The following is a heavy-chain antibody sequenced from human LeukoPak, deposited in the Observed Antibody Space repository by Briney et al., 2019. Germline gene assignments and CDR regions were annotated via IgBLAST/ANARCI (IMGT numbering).Heavy chain of an antibody. D-gene: IGHD6-13*01. V-gene: IGHV1-69*13. J-gene: IGHJ6*02. CDR3: ARGAAAGIGGMDV. CDR2: IIPIFGTA. Sequence: GASVKVSFKASGGTFSIYAISWVRQAPGQGLEWMGGIIPIFGTANYAQKFQGRVTITADESTSTAYMELSSLRSEDTAVYYCARGAAAGIGGMDVWGQGTTVTVSS. CDR1: GGTFSIYA.